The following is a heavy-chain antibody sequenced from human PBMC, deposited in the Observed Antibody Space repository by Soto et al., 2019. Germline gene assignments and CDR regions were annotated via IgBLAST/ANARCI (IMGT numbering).Heavy chain of an antibody. V-gene: IGHV4-39*02. Sequence: SETLSLTCTVSGGSISSSSYYWGWIRQPPGKGLEWIGSIYYSGSTYYNPSLKSRVTISVDTSKNQFSLKLSSVTAADTAVYYCARDPYDILTGYYNPLWYFDYWGQGTLVTVSS. CDR3: ARDPYDILTGYYNPLWYFDY. CDR2: IYYSGST. J-gene: IGHJ4*02. D-gene: IGHD3-9*01. CDR1: GGSISSSSYY.